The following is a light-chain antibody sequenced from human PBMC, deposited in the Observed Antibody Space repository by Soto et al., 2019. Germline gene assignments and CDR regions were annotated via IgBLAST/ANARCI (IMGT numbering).Light chain of an antibody. CDR3: QSYDSSLSGLL. J-gene: IGLJ2*01. CDR1: SSNIGAGYD. V-gene: IGLV1-40*01. CDR2: GNS. Sequence: QSVLTQPPSVSGAPGQRVTISCTGSSSNIGAGYDVHWYQQLPGTAPKLLIYGNSNRPSGVPDLFSGSKSGTSASLAITGLQAEDEADYYCQSYDSSLSGLLFGGGTKLTVL.